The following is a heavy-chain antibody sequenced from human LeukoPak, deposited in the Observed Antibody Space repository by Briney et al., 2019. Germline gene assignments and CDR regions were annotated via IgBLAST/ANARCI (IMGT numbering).Heavy chain of an antibody. V-gene: IGHV3-23*01. CDR3: AKDIVVGVAATVGKN. CDR1: GFTFSSYA. D-gene: IGHD2-15*01. Sequence: GGSLRLSCAASGFTFSSYAMSWVRPAPGKGLDWVSAISGSGGSTYYADSVKGRFTISRDNSKNTRYLQMNSLRAEDTAVYYCAKDIVVGVAATVGKNWGQGTLVTVSS. J-gene: IGHJ4*02. CDR2: ISGSGGST.